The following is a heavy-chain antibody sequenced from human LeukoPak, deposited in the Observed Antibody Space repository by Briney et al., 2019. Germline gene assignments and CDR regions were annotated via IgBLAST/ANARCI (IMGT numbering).Heavy chain of an antibody. V-gene: IGHV4-39*02. CDR2: IYYSGST. Sequence: SETLSLTCTVSGGSISSSSYYWGWIRQPPGKGLEWIGSIYYSGSTYYNPSLKSRVTISVDTSKNQFSLKLSSVTAADTAVYYCARERITDYYYYMDVWGKGTTVTISS. CDR3: ARERITDYYYYMDV. D-gene: IGHD2-15*01. J-gene: IGHJ6*03. CDR1: GGSISSSSYY.